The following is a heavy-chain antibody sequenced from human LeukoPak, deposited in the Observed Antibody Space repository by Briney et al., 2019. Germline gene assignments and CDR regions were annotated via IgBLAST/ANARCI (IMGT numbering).Heavy chain of an antibody. V-gene: IGHV3-7*01. D-gene: IGHD6-6*01. CDR1: GFTFSDYY. J-gene: IGHJ4*02. CDR3: ARVYSSSSGRALDY. Sequence: PGGSLRLSCAASGFTFSDYYMSWIRQAPGKGLEWVANIKQDGSEKDYVDSVKGRFTISRDNAKNSMYLQMNSLRAEDTAVYYCARVYSSSSGRALDYWGQGTLVTVSS. CDR2: IKQDGSEK.